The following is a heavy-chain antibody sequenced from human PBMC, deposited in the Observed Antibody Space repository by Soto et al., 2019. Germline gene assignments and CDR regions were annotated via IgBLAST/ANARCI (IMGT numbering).Heavy chain of an antibody. CDR1: GYTFTSYD. J-gene: IGHJ4*02. CDR2: MNPNSGNT. Sequence: QVQLVQSGAEVKKPGASVKVSCKASGYTFTSYDINWVRQATGQGLEWMGWMNPNSGNTGYAQKFQGRVTMTRNTSTSTAHIEPSSLGSEDPAVYYCAREKGGGGDVDYWGQGTLVTVSS. D-gene: IGHD3-16*01. V-gene: IGHV1-8*01. CDR3: AREKGGGGDVDY.